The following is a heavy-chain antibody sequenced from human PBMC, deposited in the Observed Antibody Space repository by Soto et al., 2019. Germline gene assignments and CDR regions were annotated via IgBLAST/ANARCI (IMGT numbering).Heavy chain of an antibody. CDR1: GGSISGQNW. CDR2: IHHSGNT. CDR3: AGQVDTTFTYNY. Sequence: QVQLQESGPGLVKPSGTLSLTCAVTGGSISGQNWWSWVRQPPGKGLAWIAEIHHSGNTNYNPSLEGRVTILLDKSKSQISLNLGSVTAADTAVYYCAGQVDTTFTYNYCGRGTLITVSS. D-gene: IGHD1-20*01. J-gene: IGHJ4*02. V-gene: IGHV4-4*02.